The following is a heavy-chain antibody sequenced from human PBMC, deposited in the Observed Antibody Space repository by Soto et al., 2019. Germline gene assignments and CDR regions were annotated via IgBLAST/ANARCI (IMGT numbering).Heavy chain of an antibody. CDR1: GFTFSSYG. D-gene: IGHD2-21*02. J-gene: IGHJ5*02. CDR2: ISYDGRNK. CDR3: GKGKLGHLGGDCYMKWFRP. V-gene: IGHV3-30*18. Sequence: QVQLVESGGGVVQPGRSLRLSCAASGFTFSSYGMHWVRQAPGKGLEWVAVISYDGRNKYYADSVKGRFTISRDNYKNPLDLQIDSRRAGGTAVFSCGKGKLGHLGGDCYMKWFRPWGQGTLVTVSS.